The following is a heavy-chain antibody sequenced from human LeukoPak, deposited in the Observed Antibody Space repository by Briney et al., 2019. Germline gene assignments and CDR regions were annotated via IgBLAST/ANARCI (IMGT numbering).Heavy chain of an antibody. D-gene: IGHD6-6*01. CDR2: IYYSGST. Sequence: KASETLSLTCTVSGGSISSSSYYWGWIRQPPGKGLEWIGSIYYSGSTYYNPSLKSRVTISVDTSKNQFSLKLSSVTAADTAVYYCASEISIAARPDVDYWGQGTLVTVSS. CDR1: GGSISSSSYY. V-gene: IGHV4-39*01. J-gene: IGHJ4*02. CDR3: ASEISIAARPDVDY.